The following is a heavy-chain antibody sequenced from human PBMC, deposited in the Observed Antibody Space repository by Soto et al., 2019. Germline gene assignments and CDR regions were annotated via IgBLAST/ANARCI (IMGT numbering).Heavy chain of an antibody. J-gene: IGHJ4*02. CDR1: GFTFSSYA. CDR3: ANRHSGWYLNY. CDR2: ISGSGGST. V-gene: IGHV3-23*01. D-gene: IGHD6-19*01. Sequence: GGSLRLSCAASGFTFSSYAMSWVRQAPGKGLEWVSAISGSGGSTYYADSVKGRFTISRDNSKNTLYLQMNSLRAEDTAVYYCANRHSGWYLNYWGQGTLVTVSS.